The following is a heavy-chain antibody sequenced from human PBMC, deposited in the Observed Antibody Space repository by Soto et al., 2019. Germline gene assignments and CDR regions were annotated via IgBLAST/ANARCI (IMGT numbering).Heavy chain of an antibody. J-gene: IGHJ5*02. V-gene: IGHV1-18*01. D-gene: IGHD5-12*01. CDR3: ATEVVRSGYNFSRLDP. CDR1: GYTFSNYG. Sequence: GASVKVSCKSSGYTFSNYGIAWVRQAPGQGLEWVGWINAYRGNTNYAQKVQGRVTMTADTSTNTAYMELTSLRSDDTAVYFCATEVVRSGYNFSRLDPWGQGTLVTVYS. CDR2: INAYRGNT.